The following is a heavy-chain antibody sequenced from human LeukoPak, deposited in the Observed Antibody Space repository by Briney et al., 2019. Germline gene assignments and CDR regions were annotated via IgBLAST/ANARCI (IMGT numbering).Heavy chain of an antibody. CDR3: ARPPIMVRGVIFWFDP. D-gene: IGHD3-10*01. CDR1: GYTFTVYH. J-gene: IGHJ5*02. V-gene: IGHV1-2*02. CDR2: INPKSGGT. Sequence: ASVKVSCKASGYTFTVYHMHWVRQAPGQGLEWMEWINPKSGGTKYAQKFQGRVTMTRDTSISTAYMEQSRLRSDDTAVYYCARPPIMVRGVIFWFDPWGQGTLVTVSS.